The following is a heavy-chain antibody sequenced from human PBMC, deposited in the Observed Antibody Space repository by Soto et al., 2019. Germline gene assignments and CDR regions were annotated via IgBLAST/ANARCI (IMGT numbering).Heavy chain of an antibody. Sequence: EVQLVKSGGGLVHSGGSLRLSCTASGFSVSDHFMDWVRQTPGKGLEWLGQITNRATGDTTFYAASVKGRFTVSKDESRNSLYLQMNSLKTEDTAVYYCASSITQKLTDWGQGTPVAVAS. D-gene: IGHD1-20*01. CDR1: GFSVSDHF. V-gene: IGHV3-72*01. CDR3: ASSITQKLTD. CDR2: ITNRATGDTT. J-gene: IGHJ4*02.